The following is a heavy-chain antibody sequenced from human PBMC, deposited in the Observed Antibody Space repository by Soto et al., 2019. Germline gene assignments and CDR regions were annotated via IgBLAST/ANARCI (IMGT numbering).Heavy chain of an antibody. CDR2: IIPIFGTA. Sequence: EASVKVSCKASGGTFSSYAISWVRQAPGQGLEWMGGIIPIFGTANYAQKFQGRVTITADKSTSTAYMELSSLRSEDTAVYYCARDETMVRGVIITRNWFDPWGQGTLVTVSS. CDR1: GGTFSSYA. D-gene: IGHD3-10*01. J-gene: IGHJ5*02. V-gene: IGHV1-69*06. CDR3: ARDETMVRGVIITRNWFDP.